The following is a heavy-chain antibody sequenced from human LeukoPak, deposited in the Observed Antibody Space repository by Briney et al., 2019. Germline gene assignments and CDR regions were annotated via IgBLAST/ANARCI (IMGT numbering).Heavy chain of an antibody. J-gene: IGHJ6*02. CDR2: INSDGSST. CDR1: GFTFSSYW. D-gene: IGHD4-17*01. V-gene: IGHV3-74*01. Sequence: GGSLRLSCAASGFTFSSYWMHWVRQAPGKGLVWVSRINSDGSSTSYADSVKGRFTISRDNAKNSLYLQMNSLRAEDTAVYYCARDGTTVTTNYYYGMDVWGQGTTVTVSS. CDR3: ARDGTTVTTNYYYGMDV.